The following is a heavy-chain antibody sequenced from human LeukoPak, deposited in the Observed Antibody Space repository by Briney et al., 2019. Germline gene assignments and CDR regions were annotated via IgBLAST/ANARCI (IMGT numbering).Heavy chain of an antibody. D-gene: IGHD7-27*01. V-gene: IGHV4-59*01. CDR1: GGSISSCY. CDR3: ASQTGDSPAPGDY. CDR2: IYYSGST. J-gene: IGHJ4*02. Sequence: SETLSLTCTVSGGSISSCYWSWIRQPPGKGLEWIGYIYYSGSTNYNPSLKSRVTISVDTSKNQFSLKLSSVTAADTAVYYCASQTGDSPAPGDYWGQGTLVTVSS.